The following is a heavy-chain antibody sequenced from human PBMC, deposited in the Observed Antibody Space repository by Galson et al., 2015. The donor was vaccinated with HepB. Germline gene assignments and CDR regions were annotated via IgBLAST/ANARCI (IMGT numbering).Heavy chain of an antibody. V-gene: IGHV3-53*01. CDR2: IYSGGST. CDR3: ARDAPLRPLDY. Sequence: SLRLSCAASGFTVSSNYMSWVRQAPGKGLEWVSVIYSGGSTYYADSVKGRFTISRDNSKNTLYLQMNSLRAEDTAVYYCARDAPLRPLDYWGQGTLVTVSS. J-gene: IGHJ4*02. CDR1: GFTVSSNY. D-gene: IGHD5/OR15-5a*01.